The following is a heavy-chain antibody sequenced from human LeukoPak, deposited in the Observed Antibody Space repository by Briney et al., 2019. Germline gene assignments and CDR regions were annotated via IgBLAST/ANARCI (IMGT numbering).Heavy chain of an antibody. D-gene: IGHD2-2*01. CDR3: ARDSDCSSTSCHVYYYYYMDV. J-gene: IGHJ6*03. CDR2: IYTSGST. CDR1: GGSISSYY. V-gene: IGHV4-4*07. Sequence: SETLSLTCTVSGGSISSYYWSWIRQPAGKGLEWIGRIYTSGSTNYNPSLKSRVTMSVDTSKNQFSLKLSSATAADTAVYYCARDSDCSSTSCHVYYYYYMDVWGKGTTVTVSS.